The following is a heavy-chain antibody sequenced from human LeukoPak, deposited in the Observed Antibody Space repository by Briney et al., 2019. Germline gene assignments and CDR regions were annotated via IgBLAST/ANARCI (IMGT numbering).Heavy chain of an antibody. D-gene: IGHD3-22*01. J-gene: IGHJ6*02. CDR1: GFTFSSYS. CDR2: ISSSSSYI. Sequence: GGSLRLSCAASGFTFSSYSMNWVRKAPGKGLEWVSSISSSSSYIYYADSVKGRFTISRDNAKNSLYLQMNSLRAEDTAVYYCARDLPSSGYYSWGYYYYGMDVWGQGTTVTVSS. V-gene: IGHV3-21*01. CDR3: ARDLPSSGYYSWGYYYYGMDV.